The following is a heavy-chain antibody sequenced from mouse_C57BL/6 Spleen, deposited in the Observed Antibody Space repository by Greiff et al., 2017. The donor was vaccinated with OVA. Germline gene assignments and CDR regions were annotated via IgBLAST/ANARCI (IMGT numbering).Heavy chain of an antibody. V-gene: IGHV1-5*01. CDR3: TRGGNGSPPGWFAY. Sequence: VQLQQSGTVLARPGASVKMSCKTSGYTFTSYWMHWVKQRPGQGLEWIGALYPGNSDTSYNQKFQGKAKLTAVTSASTAYMGLSSLTNEDSAVYYCTRGGNGSPPGWFAYWGQGTLVTGSA. D-gene: IGHD1-1*01. J-gene: IGHJ3*01. CDR2: LYPGNSDT. CDR1: GYTFTSYW.